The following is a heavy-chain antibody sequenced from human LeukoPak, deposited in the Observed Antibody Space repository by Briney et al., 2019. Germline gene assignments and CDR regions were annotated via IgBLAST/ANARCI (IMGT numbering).Heavy chain of an antibody. Sequence: GTSVKVSCKASGFTFTSSAVQWVRQARGQRLEWIGWIVVGSGNTNYAQKFQERVTITRDMSTSTAYMELSSLRSEDTAVYYCAAGSRSRRNWYFDLWGRGTLVTVSS. CDR1: GFTFTSSA. J-gene: IGHJ2*01. CDR2: IVVGSGNT. CDR3: AAGSRSRRNWYFDL. V-gene: IGHV1-58*01. D-gene: IGHD3-10*01.